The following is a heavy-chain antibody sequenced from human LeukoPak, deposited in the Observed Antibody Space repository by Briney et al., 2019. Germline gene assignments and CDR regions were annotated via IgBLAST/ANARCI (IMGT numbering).Heavy chain of an antibody. V-gene: IGHV1-69*01. J-gene: IGHJ5*02. Sequence: SVKVSCKASGGTFSSYAISRVRQAPGQGLEWMGGIIPIFGTANYAQKFQGRVTITADESTSTAYMELSSLRSEDTAVYYCAREGAHSKKTYNWFDPWGQGTLVTVSS. CDR1: GGTFSSYA. CDR3: AREGAHSKKTYNWFDP. D-gene: IGHD2-21*01. CDR2: IIPIFGTA.